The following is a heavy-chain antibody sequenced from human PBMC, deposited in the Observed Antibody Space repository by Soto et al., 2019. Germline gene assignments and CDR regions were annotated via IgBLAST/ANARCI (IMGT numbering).Heavy chain of an antibody. CDR3: ARGLSTGSTYSRVWYYFDS. D-gene: IGHD1-26*01. Sequence: QVQIHQWGAGVLKPSAPLSLTCAVSGGSFSGYIWTWIRQTPGKGLQWIGQIKHSVSDVYNPSLKTRVTISIMSNNQFSLDMISVTAEDTAVYYCARGLSTGSTYSRVWYYFDSWGQGATVTV. CDR2: IKHSVSD. V-gene: IGHV4-34*01. CDR1: GGSFSGYI. J-gene: IGHJ4*02.